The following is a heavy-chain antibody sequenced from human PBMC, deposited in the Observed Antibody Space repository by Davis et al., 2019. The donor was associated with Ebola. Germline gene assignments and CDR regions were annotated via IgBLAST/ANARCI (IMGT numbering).Heavy chain of an antibody. D-gene: IGHD4-23*01. CDR1: GGTFSSYT. J-gene: IGHJ4*02. CDR2: IIPILGIA. V-gene: IGHV1-69*04. CDR3: AREVSSHDYGGNSGGVDY. Sequence: SVKVSCKASGGTFSSYTISWVRQAPGQGLEWMGRIIPILGIANYAQKFQGRVTITADKCTSTAYMELSSLRSEDTAVYYCAREVSSHDYGGNSGGVDYWGQGTLVTVSS.